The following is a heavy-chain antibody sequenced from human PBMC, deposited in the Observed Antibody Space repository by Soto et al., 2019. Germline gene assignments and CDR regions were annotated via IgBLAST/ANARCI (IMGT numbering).Heavy chain of an antibody. CDR3: AKGVAGWYYFDY. CDR1: GFTFDEYA. Sequence: EVQLVESGGGLVQPGRSLRLSCAASGFTFDEYAMHWDRQAPGKGLEWVSGISWNVGSIAYADSVKGRFTISRDNAKNSLYLQMNSLRAEDTALYYCAKGVAGWYYFDYWGQGTLVTVSS. D-gene: IGHD3-3*01. V-gene: IGHV3-9*01. J-gene: IGHJ4*02. CDR2: ISWNVGSI.